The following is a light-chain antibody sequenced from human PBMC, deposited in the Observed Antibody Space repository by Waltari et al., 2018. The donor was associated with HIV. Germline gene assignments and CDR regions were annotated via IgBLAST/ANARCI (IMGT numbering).Light chain of an antibody. J-gene: IGLJ3*02. CDR3: AAWDDTLNGWV. V-gene: IGLV1-36*01. CDR2: SDD. CDR1: SSNIGKNA. Sequence: QSVLTQPPSVSAAPRQRVSVSCSGSSSNIGKNAVNWYPQIPGTAPRLLIYSDDLVPSGVSIRFPGSKSGTSASLAISGLQSEDEADYYCAAWDDTLNGWVFGGGTKLTVL.